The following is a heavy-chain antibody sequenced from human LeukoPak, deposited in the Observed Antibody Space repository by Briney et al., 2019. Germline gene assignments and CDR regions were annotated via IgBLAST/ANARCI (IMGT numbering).Heavy chain of an antibody. CDR3: ARGATYQLLYDFDY. V-gene: IGHV1-2*02. Sequence: GASVKVSCKASGYTFTGYYMHWVRQAPGQGLEWMGWINPNSGGTNYAQKFQGRVTMTRDTSISTAYMELSSLRSDDTAVYYCARGATYQLLYDFDYWGQGTLVTVSS. D-gene: IGHD2-2*02. CDR1: GYTFTGYY. J-gene: IGHJ4*02. CDR2: INPNSGGT.